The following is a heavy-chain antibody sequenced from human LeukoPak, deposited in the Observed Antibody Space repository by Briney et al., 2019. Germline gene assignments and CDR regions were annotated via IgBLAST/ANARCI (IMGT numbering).Heavy chain of an antibody. CDR3: ARDWEYYYDSSGYFDL. Sequence: SVKVSCKASGGTFSSYAISWVRQAPGQGLEWMGRIIPILGIANYAQKFQGRVTITADKSTSTAYMELSSLRSEDTAVYYCARDWEYYYDSSGYFDLWGRGTLVTVSS. CDR2: IIPILGIA. D-gene: IGHD3-22*01. CDR1: GGTFSSYA. J-gene: IGHJ2*01. V-gene: IGHV1-69*04.